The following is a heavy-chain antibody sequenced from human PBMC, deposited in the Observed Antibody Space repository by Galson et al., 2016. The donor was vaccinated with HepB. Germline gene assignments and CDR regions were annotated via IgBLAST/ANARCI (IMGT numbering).Heavy chain of an antibody. D-gene: IGHD3-10*01. CDR3: ARDRAYVGLMFDS. CDR1: GYTFTSYG. CDR2: MNTSTGNT. Sequence: SVKVSCKASGYTFTSYGINWVRQAPGQGLEWMGRMNTSTGNTNYPQQFQGRVTMTTDSSTSTAYMDLRSLRPDDTAVYYCARDRAYVGLMFDSWGQGTLVTVSS. J-gene: IGHJ4*02. V-gene: IGHV1-18*01.